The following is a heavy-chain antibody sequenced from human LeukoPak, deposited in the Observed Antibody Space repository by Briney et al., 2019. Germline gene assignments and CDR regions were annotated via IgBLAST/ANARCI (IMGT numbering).Heavy chain of an antibody. CDR3: FTRYFDWSSEDNFDY. V-gene: IGHV1-2*02. CDR2: INPRSGGT. CDR1: GYTFTSYY. J-gene: IGHJ4*02. Sequence: GASVKVSCKASGYTFTSYYMHWVRQSPGQGLEWMGWINPRSGGTSSSQKFQGRVTMTRDTSISTVYMELRSLRSDDTAVYYCFTRYFDWSSEDNFDYWGQGTLVTVSS. D-gene: IGHD3-9*01.